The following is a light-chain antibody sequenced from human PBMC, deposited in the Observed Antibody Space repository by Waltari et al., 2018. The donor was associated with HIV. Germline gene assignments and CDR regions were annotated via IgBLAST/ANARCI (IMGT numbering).Light chain of an antibody. V-gene: IGKV3-20*01. J-gene: IGKJ1*01. CDR2: GTS. CDR1: QGVGRRD. Sequence: ELGFTPSPGSLSLSRGERPTLSLRSSQGVGRRDLAGNEQKPGQAPSLLVYGTSSRPRGIPDRFSGSESGTDFTLTIGRLEPEDFALYYCLQYVSSVWKLGQGTKVELK. CDR3: LQYVSSVWK.